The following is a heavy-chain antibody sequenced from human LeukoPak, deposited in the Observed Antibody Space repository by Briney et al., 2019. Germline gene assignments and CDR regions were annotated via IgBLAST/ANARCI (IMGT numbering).Heavy chain of an antibody. CDR3: ARDTRGESDY. V-gene: IGHV3-66*01. CDR2: IYSGGST. D-gene: IGHD2-2*01. J-gene: IGHJ4*01. CDR1: GGSISSSSYY. Sequence: ETLSLTCTVSGGSISSSSYYWGWIRQPPGKGLEWVSVIYSGGSTYYADSVKGRFTISRDNSKNTLYLQMNSLRAEDTAMYYCARDTRGESDYWGHGTLVTVSS.